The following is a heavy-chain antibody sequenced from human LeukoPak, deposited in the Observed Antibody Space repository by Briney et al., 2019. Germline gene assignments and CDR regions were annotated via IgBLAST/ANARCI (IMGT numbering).Heavy chain of an antibody. J-gene: IGHJ4*02. CDR2: INSDGSRT. Sequence: GGSLRLSCAASGFTFSSYWMHWVRQAPGKGLVWVSRINSDGSRTSYADSVKGRFTISRDNAKNTLYLQMNSLRAEDTAVYYCARALESYGDYVDWGQGTLVTVSS. V-gene: IGHV3-74*01. CDR3: ARALESYGDYVD. D-gene: IGHD4-17*01. CDR1: GFTFSSYW.